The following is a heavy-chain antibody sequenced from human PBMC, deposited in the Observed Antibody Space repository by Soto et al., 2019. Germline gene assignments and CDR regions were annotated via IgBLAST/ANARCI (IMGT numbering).Heavy chain of an antibody. V-gene: IGHV3-11*06. CDR3: ARSSGWRQVGVYNYGLDV. J-gene: IGHJ6*02. Sequence: QVQLVESGGGWVKPGESLRLSCIGSGFFLSNNWMTWIRQAPGKGLEWGSYISASGDYTIYADSLKGRFTISRDNARNSLWLQRNSLTAEDTAVYYCARSSGWRQVGVYNYGLDVWGQGTTVIVSS. CDR1: GFFLSNNW. D-gene: IGHD2-8*01. CDR2: ISASGDYT.